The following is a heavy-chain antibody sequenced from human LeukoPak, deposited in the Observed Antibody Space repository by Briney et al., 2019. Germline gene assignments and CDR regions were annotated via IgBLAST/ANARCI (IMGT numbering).Heavy chain of an antibody. J-gene: IGHJ6*02. CDR1: GGSIRSDDSY. Sequence: SQTLSLTCTASGGSIRSDDSYWSWIRQPPGKGLEWIGYMYYSGSTYYNPSLKSRVTISEDTSKNQISLKLTSVTAADTAVYYCARDKWVKAGNTWQHYGMDVWGQGTTVTVSS. CDR2: MYYSGST. V-gene: IGHV4-30-4*01. CDR3: ARDKWVKAGNTWQHYGMDV. D-gene: IGHD1-26*01.